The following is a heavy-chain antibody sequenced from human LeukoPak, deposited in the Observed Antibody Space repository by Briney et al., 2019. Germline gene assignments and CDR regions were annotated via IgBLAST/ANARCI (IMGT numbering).Heavy chain of an antibody. J-gene: IGHJ4*02. Sequence: PGGSLRLSCAASGFTFSSYAMSWVRQAPGKGLEWVAIIWYDGSRKYYLDSVKGRFTISRDNSKNMLYLQMSSLRAEDTAVYYCATVRGSDGNFYIDYWGQGTLVTVSS. V-gene: IGHV3-33*08. CDR3: ATVRGSDGNFYIDY. CDR2: IWYDGSRK. CDR1: GFTFSSYA. D-gene: IGHD2-15*01.